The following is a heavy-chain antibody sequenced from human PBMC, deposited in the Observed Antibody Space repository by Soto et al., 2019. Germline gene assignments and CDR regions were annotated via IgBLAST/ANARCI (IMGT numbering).Heavy chain of an antibody. CDR1: GYSINSGFF. D-gene: IGHD3-22*01. CDR2: VFHSGTT. J-gene: IGHJ4*02. Sequence: PSETLSLTCTVSGYSINSGFFWGWIRQPPGKGLEWIGSVFHSGTTYITPSLRSRVSISVDTSKNQFSLDLRSVTAADTAVYYCAKDPHYYENSDYSDYWGRGTLVTVSS. V-gene: IGHV4-38-2*02. CDR3: AKDPHYYENSDYSDY.